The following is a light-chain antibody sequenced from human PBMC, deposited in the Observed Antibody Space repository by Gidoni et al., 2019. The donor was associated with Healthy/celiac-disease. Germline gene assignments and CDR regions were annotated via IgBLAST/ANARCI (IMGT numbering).Light chain of an antibody. CDR3: QQYGSSPPCR. CDR1: QSVSSSY. Sequence: DIVLTQSPGTLSLSPGERATLSCRASQSVSSSYLAWYQQKPGQAPRLLIYGASSRATGIPDSFSGSGSGTDFTLTISRLDPEDFAVFYCQQYGSSPPCRFGQGTQLELK. CDR2: GAS. J-gene: IGKJ2*04. V-gene: IGKV3-20*01.